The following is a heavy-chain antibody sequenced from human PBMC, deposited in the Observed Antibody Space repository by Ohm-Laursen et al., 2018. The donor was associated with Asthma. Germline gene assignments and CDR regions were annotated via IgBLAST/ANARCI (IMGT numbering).Heavy chain of an antibody. J-gene: IGHJ4*02. D-gene: IGHD6-13*01. CDR2: IYYSGST. CDR3: ASGRDIAAAGYFDY. Sequence: TLSLTCSVSGGSISSSGYYWSWIRQHPGKGLEWIGYIYYSGSTYYNPSLKSRVTISVDTSKNQFSLNVTSVTAADTAVYYCASGRDIAAAGYFDYWGQGTLVTVSS. CDR1: GGSISSSGYY. V-gene: IGHV4-31*03.